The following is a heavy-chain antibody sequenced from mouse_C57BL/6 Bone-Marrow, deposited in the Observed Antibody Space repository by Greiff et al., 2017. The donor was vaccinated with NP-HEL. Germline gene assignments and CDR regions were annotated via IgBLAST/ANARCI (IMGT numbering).Heavy chain of an antibody. CDR1: GFTFSDYG. V-gene: IGHV5-17*01. CDR3: ARGDYGHDY. CDR2: ISSGSSTI. Sequence: DVKLQESGGGLVKPGGSLKLSCAASGFTFSDYGMHWVRQAPEKGLEWVAYISSGSSTIYYADTVKGRFTISRDNAKNTLFLQMTSLRSEDTAMYYCARGDYGHDYWGQGTTLTVSS. D-gene: IGHD1-1*01. J-gene: IGHJ2*01.